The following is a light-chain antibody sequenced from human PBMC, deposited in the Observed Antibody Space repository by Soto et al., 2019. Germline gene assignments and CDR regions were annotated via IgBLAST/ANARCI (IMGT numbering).Light chain of an antibody. Sequence: KLSAATVSLSIEDRATLSCRASQSVSSNLAWYQQKPGQAPRLLIYGASTRATGIPDRFSGSGSGTDFTLTISRLEPEDSAVYYCQPYGSSPRTFGHWTMV. V-gene: IGKV3-20*01. CDR1: QSVSSN. J-gene: IGKJ1*01. CDR3: QPYGSSPRT. CDR2: GAS.